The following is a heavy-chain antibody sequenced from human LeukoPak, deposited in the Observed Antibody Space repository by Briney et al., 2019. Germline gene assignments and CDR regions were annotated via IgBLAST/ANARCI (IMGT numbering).Heavy chain of an antibody. CDR2: ISYDGSNK. V-gene: IGHV3-30*03. CDR1: GFTFSSYG. Sequence: GRSLRLSCAASGFTFSSYGMHWVRQAPGKGLEWVAVISYDGSNKYYADSVKGRFTISRDNSKNTLYLQMNSLRAEDTAVYYCAGSIAVAGYDAFDIWGQGTMVTVSS. D-gene: IGHD6-19*01. J-gene: IGHJ3*02. CDR3: AGSIAVAGYDAFDI.